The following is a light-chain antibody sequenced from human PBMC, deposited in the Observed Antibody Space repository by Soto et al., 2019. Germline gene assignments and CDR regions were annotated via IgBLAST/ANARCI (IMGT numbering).Light chain of an antibody. CDR1: QSIINW. V-gene: IGKV1-5*01. Sequence: DVQMTQSPSTLSASVGGRVTITCRASQSIINWLAWYQQKPGKAPKLLIYGASSLESGVPSRFSGSGSGTEFTLTITNLQPDDFATYSCQQYGSFSGTFSQGTKVEIE. CDR3: QQYGSFSGT. CDR2: GAS. J-gene: IGKJ1*01.